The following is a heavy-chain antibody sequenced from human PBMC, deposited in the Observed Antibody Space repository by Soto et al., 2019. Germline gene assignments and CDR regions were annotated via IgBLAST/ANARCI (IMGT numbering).Heavy chain of an antibody. CDR2: IWYDGSNK. CDR1: GFTFSSYG. CDR3: ARVPTTIDFDYYYYGMDV. D-gene: IGHD1-26*01. Sequence: SGGSLRLSCAASGFTFSSYGMHWVRQAPGKGLEWVAVIWYDGSNKYYADSVKGRFTISRDNSKNTLYLQMNSLRAEDTAVYYCARVPTTIDFDYYYYGMDVWGQGTKVTVSS. V-gene: IGHV3-33*01. J-gene: IGHJ6*02.